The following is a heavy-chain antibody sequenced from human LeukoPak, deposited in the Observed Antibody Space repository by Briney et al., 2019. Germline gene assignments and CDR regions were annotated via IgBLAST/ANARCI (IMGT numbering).Heavy chain of an antibody. CDR2: IKQDGSEK. CDR3: ARDGGIGALQPSDAFDI. V-gene: IGHV3-7*01. CDR1: GFTFSSYW. D-gene: IGHD2-15*01. J-gene: IGHJ3*02. Sequence: PGGSLRLSSAASGFTFSSYWMSWVRQAPGKGLEWVANIKQDGSEKYYVDSEKGRFTISRDNAKNSLYLQMNSLRAEDTAVYYCARDGGIGALQPSDAFDIWGQGTMVTVSS.